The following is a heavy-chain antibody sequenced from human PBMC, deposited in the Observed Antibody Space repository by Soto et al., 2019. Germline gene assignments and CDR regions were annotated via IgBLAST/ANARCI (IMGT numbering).Heavy chain of an antibody. J-gene: IGHJ6*03. V-gene: IGHV3-23*01. Sequence: GGSLRLSCAAPGFTFSSYAMSWVRQAPGKGLEWVSAISGSGGSTYYADSVKGRFTISRDNSKNTLYLQMNSLRAEDTAVYYCAKPKGLAYYYYMDVWGKGTTVTVSS. CDR2: ISGSGGST. CDR1: GFTFSSYA. CDR3: AKPKGLAYYYYMDV.